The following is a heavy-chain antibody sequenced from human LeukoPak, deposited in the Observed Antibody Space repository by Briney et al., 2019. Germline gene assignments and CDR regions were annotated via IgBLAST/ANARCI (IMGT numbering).Heavy chain of an antibody. CDR1: GGSLSSDGPY. J-gene: IGHJ2*01. V-gene: IGHV4-31*03. CDR3: AREPPSYLSRYFDL. D-gene: IGHD6-6*01. Sequence: TSETLSLTCTVSGGSLSSDGPYWNWIRQHPGKGLEWIGCIYYSGNTYYNPSLRSRILISVDTSKNQFSLKLSSVTAADTAVYFCAREPPSYLSRYFDLWGRGTLVTVSS. CDR2: IYYSGNT.